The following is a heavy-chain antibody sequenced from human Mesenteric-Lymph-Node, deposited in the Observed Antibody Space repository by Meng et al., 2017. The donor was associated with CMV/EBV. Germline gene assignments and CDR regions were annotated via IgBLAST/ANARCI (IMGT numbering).Heavy chain of an antibody. CDR3: ARDRPRITIFGAVDY. V-gene: IGHV3-23*03. J-gene: IGHJ4*02. CDR1: GFTFSSYA. Sequence: GGSLRLSCAASGFTFSSYAMSWVRQAPGKGLEWVSVIYSGGSGTYYSDSVKGRFTISRDNSKNTLYLQMNSLRAEDTAVYYCARDRPRITIFGAVDYWGQGTLVTVSS. CDR2: IYSGGSGT. D-gene: IGHD3-3*01.